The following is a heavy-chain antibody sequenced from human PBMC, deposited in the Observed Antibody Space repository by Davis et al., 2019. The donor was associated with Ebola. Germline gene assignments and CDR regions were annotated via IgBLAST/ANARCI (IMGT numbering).Heavy chain of an antibody. J-gene: IGHJ6*02. D-gene: IGHD6-6*01. Sequence: PGGSLRLSCAASGFTFSSYEMNWVRQAPGKGLEWVSYISSSGSTIYYADSVKGRFTISRDNAKNSLYLQMNSLRAEDTAVYYCARVGSSGLGYYYYGMDVWGQGTTVTVSS. CDR1: GFTFSSYE. CDR2: ISSSGSTI. V-gene: IGHV3-48*03. CDR3: ARVGSSGLGYYYYGMDV.